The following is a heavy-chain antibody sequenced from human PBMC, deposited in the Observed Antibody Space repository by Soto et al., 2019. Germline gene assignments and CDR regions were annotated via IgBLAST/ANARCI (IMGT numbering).Heavy chain of an antibody. CDR2: IYYSGST. V-gene: IGHV4-59*08. D-gene: IGHD6-19*01. Sequence: SETLSLTCTGSGGSISSYYWSWIRQPPGKGLEWIGYIYYSGSTNYNPCLKSGVTISVDRSKNEFSLKLSSVPAADTAVYYFARHKGGSSGWWGNWFDPCGQGTLVTVSS. CDR3: ARHKGGSSGWWGNWFDP. J-gene: IGHJ5*02. CDR1: GGSISSYY.